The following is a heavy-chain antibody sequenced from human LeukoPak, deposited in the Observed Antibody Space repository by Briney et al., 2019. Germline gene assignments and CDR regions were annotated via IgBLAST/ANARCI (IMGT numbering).Heavy chain of an antibody. CDR2: ISGSGDKT. Sequence: GGSLRLSCAASGFTFSSSAMSWVRQAPGKGLEWVSGISGSGDKTYYADSVKGRFTISRDNSKNMLSLQMNSLRGEDTAVYYCAKQYSSSSSDPWGQGTLVTVSS. V-gene: IGHV3-23*01. CDR3: AKQYSSSSSDP. D-gene: IGHD6-6*01. J-gene: IGHJ5*02. CDR1: GFTFSSSA.